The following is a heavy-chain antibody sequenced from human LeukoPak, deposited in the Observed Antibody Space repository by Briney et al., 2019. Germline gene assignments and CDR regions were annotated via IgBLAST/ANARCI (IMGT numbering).Heavy chain of an antibody. Sequence: AGGSLRLSCAASGFTFSDTWMHWVRQAPGKGLVWVSRIRSDGGDTRYAESVKGRFTISRDNAKNTLYLQMNSLRAEDTAVYYCARDWFHAIDYWGQGTLVTVSS. J-gene: IGHJ4*02. D-gene: IGHD2/OR15-2a*01. CDR3: ARDWFHAIDY. V-gene: IGHV3-74*01. CDR2: IRSDGGDT. CDR1: GFTFSDTW.